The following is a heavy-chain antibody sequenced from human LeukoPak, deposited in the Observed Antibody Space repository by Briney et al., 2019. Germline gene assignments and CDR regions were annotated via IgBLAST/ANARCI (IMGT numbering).Heavy chain of an antibody. V-gene: IGHV4-4*07. Sequence: SETLSLTCTVSGGSISGYFWSWIRQPAGKGLEWIGRVYASGSTNYNPSLRSRVTMSVDTSENQFSLSLTSVTAADTAVYFCARHFGHSDWFDPWGQGTLATVSS. D-gene: IGHD3-10*01. J-gene: IGHJ5*02. CDR2: VYASGST. CDR3: ARHFGHSDWFDP. CDR1: GGSISGYF.